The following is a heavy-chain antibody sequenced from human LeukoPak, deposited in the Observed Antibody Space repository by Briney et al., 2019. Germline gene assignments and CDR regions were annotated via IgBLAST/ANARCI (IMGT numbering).Heavy chain of an antibody. Sequence: GGSLRLSCAASGFTVRSNYMTSVRQAPGKGLEWVSVIYSGGSTYYADSVKGRFTISRDNSKNTLSLQMNSLRADDTAVYYCARGMVTRTPYYYMDVWGKGTTVTVSS. V-gene: IGHV3-53*01. D-gene: IGHD5-18*01. CDR2: IYSGGST. CDR1: GFTVRSNY. CDR3: ARGMVTRTPYYYMDV. J-gene: IGHJ6*03.